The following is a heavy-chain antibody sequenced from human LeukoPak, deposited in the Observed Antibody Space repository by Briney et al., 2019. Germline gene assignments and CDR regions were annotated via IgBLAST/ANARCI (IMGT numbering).Heavy chain of an antibody. CDR1: GGSINSGDYY. CDR2: IYHSGST. V-gene: IGHV4-30-2*01. D-gene: IGHD2-2*01. J-gene: IGHJ4*02. CDR3: ARGALQGVVVVYYYFDY. Sequence: SETLSLTCTVSGGSINSGDYYWSWIRQPPGKGLEWIGYIYHSGSTYYNSSLKSRVTISVDGSKNQFSLKLTSVTAADTAVYYCARGALQGVVVVYYYFDYWGQGTLVTVSS.